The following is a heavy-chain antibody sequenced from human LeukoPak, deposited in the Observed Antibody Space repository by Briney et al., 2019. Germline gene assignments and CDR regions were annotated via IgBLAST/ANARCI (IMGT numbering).Heavy chain of an antibody. CDR3: ARLITMVRGVGYYFDY. CDR2: IYYSGST. J-gene: IGHJ4*02. CDR1: GGSISSYY. D-gene: IGHD3-10*01. Sequence: SETLSLTCTVSGGSISSYYWGWIRQPPGKGLEWIGYIYYSGSTNYNPSLKSRVTISVDTSKNQFSLKLSSVTAADTAVYYCARLITMVRGVGYYFDYWGQGTLVTVSS. V-gene: IGHV4-59*01.